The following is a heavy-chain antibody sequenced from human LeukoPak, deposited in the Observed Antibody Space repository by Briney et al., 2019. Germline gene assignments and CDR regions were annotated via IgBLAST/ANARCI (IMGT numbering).Heavy chain of an antibody. J-gene: IGHJ4*02. CDR3: ARVVSSGYYFDY. Sequence: SVKVSCKASGDTSGSYAMNWVRQAPGQGLEWVARIIPLLGITNHAQKFQGRVTMTRDTSTSTVYMELSSLRSEDTAVYYCARVVSSGYYFDYWGQGTLVTVSS. CDR2: IIPLLGIT. V-gene: IGHV1-69*04. CDR1: GDTSGSYA. D-gene: IGHD3-22*01.